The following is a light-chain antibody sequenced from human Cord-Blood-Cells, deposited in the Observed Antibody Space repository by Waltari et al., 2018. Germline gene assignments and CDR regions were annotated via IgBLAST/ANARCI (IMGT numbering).Light chain of an antibody. CDR3: QQYGSSPYS. CDR2: GAS. CDR1: QSVSSSD. V-gene: IGKV3-20*01. Sequence: EIVLTQSPGTLSLSPGERATLSCRASQSVSSSDLAWYQQKPGQTPSLLIYGASRRGTGIPDRFSGSGSGTDFTLTISRLEPEDFAVYYCQQYGSSPYSFGQGTKLEIK. J-gene: IGKJ2*03.